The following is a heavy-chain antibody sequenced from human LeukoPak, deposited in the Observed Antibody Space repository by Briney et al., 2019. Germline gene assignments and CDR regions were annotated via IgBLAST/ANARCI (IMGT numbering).Heavy chain of an antibody. CDR3: ARGTQWLVVKYYYYMDV. CDR1: GYTFTGYY. Sequence: ASVKVSCKASGYTFTGYYMHWVRQAPGQRLEWMGWINPNGADTNYAQKFQGRVTMTRDTSISTAYMELSRLRSDDTAVYYCARGTQWLVVKYYYYMDVWGKGTTVTISS. CDR2: INPNGADT. D-gene: IGHD6-19*01. J-gene: IGHJ6*03. V-gene: IGHV1-2*02.